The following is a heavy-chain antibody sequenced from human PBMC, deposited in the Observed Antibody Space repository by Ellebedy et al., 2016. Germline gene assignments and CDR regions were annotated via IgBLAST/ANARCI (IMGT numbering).Heavy chain of an antibody. V-gene: IGHV1-58*01. D-gene: IGHD5-12*01. CDR2: IVVGSGNT. Sequence: SVKVSCXASGFTFSNSAVQWVRQARGERPEWIGWIVVGSGNTNYAQKFQGRVTMTEDTSTDTAYMELSSLRSEDTAVYYCATNAGGRLGNFDYWGQGTLVTVSS. CDR1: GFTFSNSA. J-gene: IGHJ4*02. CDR3: ATNAGGRLGNFDY.